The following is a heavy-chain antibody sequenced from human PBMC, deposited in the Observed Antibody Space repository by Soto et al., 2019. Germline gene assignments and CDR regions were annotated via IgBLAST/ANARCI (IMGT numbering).Heavy chain of an antibody. CDR2: IMPVFRRP. CDR1: GGTFRTSA. Sequence: QVQLVQSGAEVKKPGSSVKVSCKASGGTFRTSAISWVRQAPGQGLECVGGIMPVFRRPKYAQNFQGRVTTSADESTSTAYMELSSLRTDDTAVYYCARGKDRPQLGGNYYYILDVWGQGTAVTVSS. V-gene: IGHV1-69*12. CDR3: ARGKDRPQLGGNYYYILDV. D-gene: IGHD3-3*02. J-gene: IGHJ6*02.